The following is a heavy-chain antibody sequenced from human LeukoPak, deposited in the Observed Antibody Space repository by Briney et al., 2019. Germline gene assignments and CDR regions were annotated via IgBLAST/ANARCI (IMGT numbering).Heavy chain of an antibody. V-gene: IGHV4-59*01. D-gene: IGHD3-22*01. CDR2: IYYSGST. CDR1: GGSISSYY. Sequence: SETLSLTCTVSGGSISSYYWSWIRQPPGKGLEWIGYIYYSGSTNYNTSLKSRVTISVDTSKNQFSLKLSSATAADTAVYYCARDYYDSSGYYLRAFDIWGQGTMVTVSS. J-gene: IGHJ3*02. CDR3: ARDYYDSSGYYLRAFDI.